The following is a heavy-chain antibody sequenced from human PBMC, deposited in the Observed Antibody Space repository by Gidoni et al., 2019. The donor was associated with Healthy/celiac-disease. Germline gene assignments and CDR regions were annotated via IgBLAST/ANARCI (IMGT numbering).Heavy chain of an antibody. Sequence: QLQLQESGPGLVKPSETLSLTCTVSGGSISSSSYYWGWIRQPPGKWLEWIGSIYYSGSTYYNPSLKSRVTISVDTSKNQFSLKLSSVTAADTAVYYCARARSGSYGYWGQGTLVTVSS. V-gene: IGHV4-39*07. CDR3: ARARSGSYGY. CDR2: IYYSGST. J-gene: IGHJ4*02. D-gene: IGHD1-26*01. CDR1: GGSISSSSYY.